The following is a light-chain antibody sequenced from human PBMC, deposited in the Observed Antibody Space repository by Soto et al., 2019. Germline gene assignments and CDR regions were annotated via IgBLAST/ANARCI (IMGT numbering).Light chain of an antibody. Sequence: DIQMTQSPSSLSASVGDRVTITCRASQDIRSDLGWYQQKPGKAPKRLMFAASRLQSGVPSRFSGRGSGTEFTLTISSLQPDDFATYYCLQHYTSPRAFGQGTKVEMK. V-gene: IGKV1-17*01. CDR3: LQHYTSPRA. CDR1: QDIRSD. CDR2: AAS. J-gene: IGKJ1*01.